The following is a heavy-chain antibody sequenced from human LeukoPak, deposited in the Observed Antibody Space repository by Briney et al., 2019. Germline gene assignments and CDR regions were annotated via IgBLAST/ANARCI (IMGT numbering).Heavy chain of an antibody. V-gene: IGHV4-4*07. CDR3: ARDAFGYCSSTSCYPNWFDP. CDR1: GGSISSYY. D-gene: IGHD2-2*01. J-gene: IGHJ5*02. CDR2: IYTSGST. Sequence: PSETLSLTCTVSGGSISSYYWSWIRQPAGKGLEWIGRIYTSGSTNYNPSLKSRVTMSVDTSKNQFSLKLSSVTAADTAAYYCARDAFGYCSSTSCYPNWFDPWGQGTLVTVSS.